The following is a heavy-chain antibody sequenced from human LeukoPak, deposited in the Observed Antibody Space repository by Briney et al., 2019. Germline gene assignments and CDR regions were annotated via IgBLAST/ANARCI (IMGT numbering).Heavy chain of an antibody. CDR3: ARGAARATNFDY. CDR1: GGSISSYY. J-gene: IGHJ4*02. CDR2: IYYSGST. V-gene: IGHV4-59*01. D-gene: IGHD1-26*01. Sequence: SETLSLTCTVSGGSISSYYWSWIRQPPGKGLEWIRYIYYSGSTNYNPSLKSRVTISVDTSKNQFSLKLSSVTAADTAVYYCARGAARATNFDYWGQGTLVTVSS.